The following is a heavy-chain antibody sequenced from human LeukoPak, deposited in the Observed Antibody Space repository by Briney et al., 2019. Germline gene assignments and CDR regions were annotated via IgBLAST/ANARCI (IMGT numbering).Heavy chain of an antibody. J-gene: IGHJ4*02. V-gene: IGHV3-23*01. CDR3: ARDLKEQPAEEVDY. CDR2: ISGSGGST. Sequence: GGSLRLSCAASGFTFSSYAMSWVRQAPGKGLEWVSAISGSGGSTYYADSVKGRFTISRDNSKNTLYLQMNSLRAEDTAVYYCARDLKEQPAEEVDYWGQGTLVTVSS. CDR1: GFTFSSYA. D-gene: IGHD6-13*01.